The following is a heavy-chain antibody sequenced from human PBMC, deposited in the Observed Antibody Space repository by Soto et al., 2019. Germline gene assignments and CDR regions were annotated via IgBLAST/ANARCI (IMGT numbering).Heavy chain of an antibody. D-gene: IGHD4-17*01. Sequence: QVQLQESGPGLVKPSQTLSLTCTVSGGSISSGAYYWSWVRQPPGKGLEWIGYIYYSGSTYYNPSLKSRVTLALDPXKNQCSLKLSSVTATDTAVYYCARDNYGDTYYFDYWGQGTLVTVSS. CDR3: ARDNYGDTYYFDY. J-gene: IGHJ4*02. CDR1: GGSISSGAYY. V-gene: IGHV4-30-4*01. CDR2: IYYSGST.